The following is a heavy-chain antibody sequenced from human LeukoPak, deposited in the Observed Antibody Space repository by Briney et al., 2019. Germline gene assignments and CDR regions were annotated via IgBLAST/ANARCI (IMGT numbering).Heavy chain of an antibody. Sequence: PAGSLRLYCAASGLTCSGSGMSWLRQAPGKGLEWISRSGDSDGSTYYADSLKGRFTISRDNSKNTLYLQMNNLRAEDTAVYYCAKGGCRGTCNPLAYWGQGALVTVSP. D-gene: IGHD2-15*01. J-gene: IGHJ4*02. CDR2: SGDSDGST. CDR3: AKGGCRGTCNPLAY. V-gene: IGHV3-23*01. CDR1: GLTCSGSG.